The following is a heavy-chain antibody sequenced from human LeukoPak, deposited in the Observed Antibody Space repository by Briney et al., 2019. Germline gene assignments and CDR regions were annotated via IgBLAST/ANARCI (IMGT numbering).Heavy chain of an antibody. CDR2: ISSGSSYI. Sequence: GGSLRLSCAASGFTFNSYSMNWVRQAPGKGLEWVSSISSGSSYIFYADSVKGRFTISRDNAKNSLYLQMNSLRAEDTAVYYCARDRGFWSGYSSFDYWGQGTLVTVSS. D-gene: IGHD3-3*01. CDR3: ARDRGFWSGYSSFDY. V-gene: IGHV3-21*01. J-gene: IGHJ4*02. CDR1: GFTFNSYS.